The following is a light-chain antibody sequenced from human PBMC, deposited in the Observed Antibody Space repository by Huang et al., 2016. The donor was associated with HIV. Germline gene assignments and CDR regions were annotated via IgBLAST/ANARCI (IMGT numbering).Light chain of an antibody. J-gene: IGKJ1*01. CDR3: QQRSNWPRT. CDR2: DAS. CDR1: QSVSSY. Sequence: EIVLTQSPATLSLSPGERATLSCRASQSVSSYLAWYQQKPGQAPRLLIYDASSRATGSPARFRGSGSGTDFTLTISSLEPEDFAVYYCQQRSNWPRTFGQGTKVEIK. V-gene: IGKV3-11*01.